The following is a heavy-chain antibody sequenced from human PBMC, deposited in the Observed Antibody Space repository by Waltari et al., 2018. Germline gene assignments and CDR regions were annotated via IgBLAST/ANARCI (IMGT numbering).Heavy chain of an antibody. CDR1: GFTFSRFS. Sequence: EVQLVESGGGLVKPGGSLRPSCAASGFTFSRFSLNWVRRAPGEGLEWVSSISSSSSYIYYADSVKSRFTISRDNAKNSLYLQMNSLRAEDTAVYYCARWEIVVVAATPSWFDPWGQGTLVTVSS. J-gene: IGHJ5*02. CDR3: ARWEIVVVAATPSWFDP. V-gene: IGHV3-21*01. CDR2: ISSSSSYI. D-gene: IGHD2-15*01.